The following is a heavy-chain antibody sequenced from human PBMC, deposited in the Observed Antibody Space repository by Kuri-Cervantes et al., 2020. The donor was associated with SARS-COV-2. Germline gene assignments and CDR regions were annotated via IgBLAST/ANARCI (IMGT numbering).Heavy chain of an antibody. CDR3: ASVLDFDQNGFDV. J-gene: IGHJ4*02. V-gene: IGHV4-30-2*01. CDR1: GASITSGGYS. CDR2: IYPGGST. D-gene: IGHD3-9*01. Sequence: SETLSLTCAVSGASITSGGYSWCWVRQPPGEGLEWIGFIYPGGSTSYNPSLQSRVTISIDRSKNQLSLKLTSVTAADTAVCYCASVLDFDQNGFDVWGQGTLVTVSS.